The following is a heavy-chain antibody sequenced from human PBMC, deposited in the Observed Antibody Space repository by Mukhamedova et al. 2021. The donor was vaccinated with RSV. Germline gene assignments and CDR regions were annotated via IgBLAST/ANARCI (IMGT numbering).Heavy chain of an antibody. Sequence: ISRDNSKNTLYLQMNSLRAEDTAVFYCAKTHGYTSSGVAYWGQGTLVTVSS. V-gene: IGHV3-23*01. D-gene: IGHD6-13*01. J-gene: IGHJ4*02. CDR3: AKTHGYTSSGVAY.